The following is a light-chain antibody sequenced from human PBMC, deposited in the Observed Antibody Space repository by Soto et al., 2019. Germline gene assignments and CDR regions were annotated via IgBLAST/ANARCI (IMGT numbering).Light chain of an antibody. CDR2: GNS. J-gene: IGLJ3*02. V-gene: IGLV1-40*01. CDR3: QSYDSSPV. Sequence: QAVVTQPPSVSGAPGQRVTISCTGSSSNIGAGYDVHWYQQLPGTAPKLLIYGNSNRPSGVPDRFSGSKSGTSASLAITGLEAEDEADYSCQSYDSSPVFGGGTKLTVL. CDR1: SSNIGAGYD.